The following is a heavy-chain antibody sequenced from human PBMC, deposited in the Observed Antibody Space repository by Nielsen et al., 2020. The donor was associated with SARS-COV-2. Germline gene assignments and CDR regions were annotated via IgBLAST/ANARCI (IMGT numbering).Heavy chain of an antibody. CDR2: ISGDGGST. Sequence: GESLKISCAASGFTFDDYAMHWVRQAPGKGLEWVSLISGDGGSTYYADSVKGRFTISRDNSKNSLYLQMNSLRTEDTALYYCAKDLYDILTGYYTGYYYYGMDVWGQRTTVTVS. D-gene: IGHD3-9*01. V-gene: IGHV3-43*02. CDR3: AKDLYDILTGYYTGYYYYGMDV. CDR1: GFTFDDYA. J-gene: IGHJ6*02.